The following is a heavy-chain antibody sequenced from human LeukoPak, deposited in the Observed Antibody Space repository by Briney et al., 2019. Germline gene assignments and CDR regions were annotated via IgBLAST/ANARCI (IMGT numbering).Heavy chain of an antibody. CDR3: AKTDSSGYYPPWYYGMDV. J-gene: IGHJ6*02. CDR1: ALTAATKY. D-gene: IGHD3-22*01. V-gene: IGHV3-53*04. Sequence: GRCMRPARQPYALTAATKYISWDSQAPGEWMEWESVTYSGGSTYYADSVKGRFTISRHNSKNTLYLQMNSLRAEDTAVYYCAKTDSSGYYPPWYYGMDVWGQGTTVTVSS. CDR2: TYSGGST.